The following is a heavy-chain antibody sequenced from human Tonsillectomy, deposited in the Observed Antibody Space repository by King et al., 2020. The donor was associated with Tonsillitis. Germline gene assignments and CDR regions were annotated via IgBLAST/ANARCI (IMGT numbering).Heavy chain of an antibody. J-gene: IGHJ4*02. CDR3: AKDADPYCSGGSCYSPLFFDY. V-gene: IGHV3-30*18. CDR2: ISYDGSNK. D-gene: IGHD2-15*01. Sequence: AQLVQSGGGVVQPGRSLRLSCAASGFTFSSYGMHWVRQAPGKGLEWVAVISYDGSNKYYADSVKGRFTISRDNSKNTLYLQMNSLRAEDTAVYYCAKDADPYCSGGSCYSPLFFDYWGQGTLVTVSS. CDR1: GFTFSSYG.